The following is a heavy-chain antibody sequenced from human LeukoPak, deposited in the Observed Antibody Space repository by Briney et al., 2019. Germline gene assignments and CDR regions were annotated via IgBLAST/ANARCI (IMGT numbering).Heavy chain of an antibody. CDR2: IYSSGST. Sequence: SETLSLTCTVSGCSITGYHWSWIRQPPGKGLEWIGYIYSSGSTEYKPSLKSRATISADTSKNQFSLKLTSVTAADTAIYYCARRNDFDIWGQGTMVTVSS. CDR3: ARRNDFDI. J-gene: IGHJ3*02. CDR1: GCSITGYH. V-gene: IGHV4-4*08.